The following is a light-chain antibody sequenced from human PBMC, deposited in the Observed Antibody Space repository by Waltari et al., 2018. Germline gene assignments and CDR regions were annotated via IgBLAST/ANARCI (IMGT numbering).Light chain of an antibody. V-gene: IGLV1-47*01. CDR2: RNN. CDR1: SSNIGSRY. CDR3: ASWDNSLSGWV. J-gene: IGLJ3*02. Sequence: QSVLTQPPSSSGTPGQRVTISCSGSSSNIGSRYVYWYQQLPGTAPKLLIYRNNQRPSGVPSRFSGSKSGTSASLAISGLRSEDEADYYCASWDNSLSGWVFGGGTKVTVL.